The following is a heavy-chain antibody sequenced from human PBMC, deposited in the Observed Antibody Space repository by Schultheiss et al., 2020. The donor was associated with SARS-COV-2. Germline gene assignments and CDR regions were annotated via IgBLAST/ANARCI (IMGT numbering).Heavy chain of an antibody. Sequence: GESLKISCAASGFTFSSYWMSWVRQAPGKGLEWVSAISGSCGSTYYADSVKGRFTISRDNSKNTLYLQMNSLRAEDTAVYYCAKGRATVTPDYFDYWGQGTLVTVSS. CDR3: AKGRATVTPDYFDY. V-gene: IGHV3-23*01. D-gene: IGHD4-17*01. CDR1: GFTFSSYW. J-gene: IGHJ4*02. CDR2: ISGSCGST.